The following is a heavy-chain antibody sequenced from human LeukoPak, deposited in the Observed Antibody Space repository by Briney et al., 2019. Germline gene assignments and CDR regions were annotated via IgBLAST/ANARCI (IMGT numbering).Heavy chain of an antibody. CDR1: GFTFSRYD. CDR2: ISTAGDT. Sequence: PGGSLRLSCAASGFTFSRYDMHWVRQVTGKGLEWVSAISTAGDTYYPGSVKGGFTISRDNSKNTLYLQMNSLRVEDTAVCYCAREPAIDAFDMWGQGTMVTVSS. D-gene: IGHD2-2*01. V-gene: IGHV3-13*01. CDR3: AREPAIDAFDM. J-gene: IGHJ3*02.